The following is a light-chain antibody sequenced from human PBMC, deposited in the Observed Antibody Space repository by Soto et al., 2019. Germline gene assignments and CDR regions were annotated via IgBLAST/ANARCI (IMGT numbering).Light chain of an antibody. CDR2: DVS. CDR1: SSDVGGYNY. J-gene: IGLJ2*01. V-gene: IGLV2-14*01. CDR3: QSYDISLSVSVV. Sequence: QSVLTQPASVSGSPGQSITISCTGTSSDVGGYNYVSWYQQHPGKAPKLMIYDVSNRPSGVSNRFSGSKSGNTASLTISGLQAEDEADYYCQSYDISLSVSVVFGGVTKLTVL.